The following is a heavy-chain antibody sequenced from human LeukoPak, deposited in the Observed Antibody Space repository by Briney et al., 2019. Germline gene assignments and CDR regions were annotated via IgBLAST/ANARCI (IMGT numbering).Heavy chain of an antibody. CDR1: GGSISSYY. CDR3: ARERGSRYFDSGYYFDY. D-gene: IGHD3-9*01. J-gene: IGHJ4*02. CDR2: IYYSGST. Sequence: TSETLSLTCTVSGGSISSYYWSWIRQPPGKGLEWIGYIYYSGSTNYNPSLKSRVTISVDTSKNQFSLKLSSVTAADTAVYYCARERGSRYFDSGYYFDYWGQGTLVTVSS. V-gene: IGHV4-59*01.